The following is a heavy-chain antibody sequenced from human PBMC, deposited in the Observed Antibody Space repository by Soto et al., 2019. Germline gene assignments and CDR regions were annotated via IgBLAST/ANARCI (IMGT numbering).Heavy chain of an antibody. J-gene: IGHJ5*02. CDR3: ARKSDEVGSKPPDS. CDR1: GCSIGSSSYY. Sequence: SETLSHNCSVSGCSIGSSSYYWGWISQPPGKGLEWIGSISYSGGTYYNPSLKSRVTISVDTSKNQFSLKLSSVTAADTAVYFFARKSDEVGSKPPDSWGKGPLVT. V-gene: IGHV4-39*01. D-gene: IGHD1-26*01. CDR2: ISYSGGT.